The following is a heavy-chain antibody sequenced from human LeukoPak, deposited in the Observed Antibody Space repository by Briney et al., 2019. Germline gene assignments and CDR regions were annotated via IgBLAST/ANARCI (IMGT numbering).Heavy chain of an antibody. Sequence: GASVKVSCKAAGYTFTNYGISWVRQATGQGLEWMGWMNPNSGNTGYAQKFQGRVTITRNTSISTAYMELSSLRSEDTAVYYCARGRGQIAAKYNWFDPWGQGTLVTVSS. CDR1: GYTFTNYG. V-gene: IGHV1-8*03. J-gene: IGHJ5*02. CDR3: ARGRGQIAAKYNWFDP. D-gene: IGHD6-6*01. CDR2: MNPNSGNT.